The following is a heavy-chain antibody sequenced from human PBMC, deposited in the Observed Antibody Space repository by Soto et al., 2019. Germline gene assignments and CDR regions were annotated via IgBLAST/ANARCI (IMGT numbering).Heavy chain of an antibody. CDR2: INPNSGGT. J-gene: IGHJ4*02. CDR3: ASYTSWYIVVVPAAY. D-gene: IGHD2-2*01. Sequence: ASVKVSCKAYGYTFTGYYMHWVRQAPGQGLEWMGWINPNSGGTNYAQKFQGWVTMTRDTSIITAYMELSRLRSDDTAVYYCASYTSWYIVVVPAAYWGQGSLVTVSS. CDR1: GYTFTGYY. V-gene: IGHV1-2*04.